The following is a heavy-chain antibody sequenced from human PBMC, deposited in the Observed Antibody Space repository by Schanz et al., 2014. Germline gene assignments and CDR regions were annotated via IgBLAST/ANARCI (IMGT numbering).Heavy chain of an antibody. CDR3: AKGRFGELSAFDI. Sequence: VQLVDSGGGLVKPGGSLRLSCASSGFSFTTYAMSWVRQAPGKGLEWVSSISSGGGSTYYADSVKGRFTISRDNSKNTLYLQMNSPRAEDTAVYYCAKGRFGELSAFDIWGQGTMVTVSS. J-gene: IGHJ3*02. D-gene: IGHD3-10*01. V-gene: IGHV3-23*04. CDR1: GFSFTTYA. CDR2: ISSGGGST.